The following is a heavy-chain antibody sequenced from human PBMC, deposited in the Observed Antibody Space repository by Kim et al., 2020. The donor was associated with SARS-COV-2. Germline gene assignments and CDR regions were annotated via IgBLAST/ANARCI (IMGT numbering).Heavy chain of an antibody. D-gene: IGHD3-10*01. J-gene: IGHJ4*02. CDR3: ASSLWFGESAHYFDY. Sequence: SETLSLTCTVSGGSVSSGSYYWSWIRQPPGKGLEWIGYIYYSGSTNYNPSLKSRVTISVDTSKNQFSLKLSSVTAADTAVYYCASSLWFGESAHYFDYWGEGTLVTVSS. V-gene: IGHV4-61*01. CDR1: GGSVSSGSYY. CDR2: IYYSGST.